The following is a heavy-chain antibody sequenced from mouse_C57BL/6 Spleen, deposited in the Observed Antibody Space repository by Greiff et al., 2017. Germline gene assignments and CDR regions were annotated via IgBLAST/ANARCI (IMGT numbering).Heavy chain of an antibody. J-gene: IGHJ2*01. Sequence: QVQLKQPGAELVKPGASVKLSCKASGYTFTSYWMHWVKQRPGQGLEWIGMIHPNSGSTNYNQKFKGKATLTVDKSSSTAYMQLSSLTSEDSAVYYCAIDDYDDYCDYWGQGTTLTVAS. CDR2: IHPNSGST. CDR1: GYTFTSYW. CDR3: AIDDYDDYCDY. V-gene: IGHV1-64*01. D-gene: IGHD2-4*01.